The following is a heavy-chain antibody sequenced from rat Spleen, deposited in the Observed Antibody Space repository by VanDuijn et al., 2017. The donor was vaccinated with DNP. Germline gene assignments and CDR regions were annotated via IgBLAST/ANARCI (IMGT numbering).Heavy chain of an antibody. D-gene: IGHD1-10*01. CDR2: INYSGAT. CDR3: ARYRITTRDYFDY. CDR1: GYSITSNY. J-gene: IGHJ2*01. V-gene: IGHV3-1*01. Sequence: EVQFQESGPGLVKSSQSLSLTCSVTGYSITSNYWAWIRKFPGNKMEWMGYINYSGATAYNPSLRSRISITRDTSKNQFFLQLNSVTTEDTATYYCARYRITTRDYFDYWGQGVMVTVSS.